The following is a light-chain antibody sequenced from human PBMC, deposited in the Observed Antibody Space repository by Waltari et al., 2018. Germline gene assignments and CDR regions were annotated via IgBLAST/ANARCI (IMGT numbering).Light chain of an antibody. Sequence: EIVMTQSPATLSVSPGERATRSCRASQRVNSNSAWYHQKPGQAPRLLIYGASTRATGIPARFSGSVSGTEFTLTISSMQSEDFAVYYCQQYNNWPPYTFGQGTKLEIK. J-gene: IGKJ2*01. CDR1: QRVNSN. CDR3: QQYNNWPPYT. V-gene: IGKV3-15*01. CDR2: GAS.